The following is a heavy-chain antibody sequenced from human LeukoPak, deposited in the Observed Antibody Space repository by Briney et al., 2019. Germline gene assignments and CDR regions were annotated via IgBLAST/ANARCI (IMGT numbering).Heavy chain of an antibody. CDR1: GGSISSYY. D-gene: IGHD2-15*01. CDR3: ARGRVRGYCSGGSCTFDY. Sequence: SETLSLTCTVSGGSISSYYWSWIRQPPGKGLEWIAYISDIGSINYNPSLKSRVTISLDTSKNQFSLKLSSVTAADTAVYYCARGRVRGYCSGGSCTFDYWGQGTLVTVSS. J-gene: IGHJ4*02. V-gene: IGHV4-59*12. CDR2: ISDIGSI.